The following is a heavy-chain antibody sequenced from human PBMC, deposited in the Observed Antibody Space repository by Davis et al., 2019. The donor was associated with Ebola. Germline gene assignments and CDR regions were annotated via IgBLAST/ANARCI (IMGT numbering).Heavy chain of an antibody. Sequence: PGGSLRLSCAASGFTFSDYYMSWIRQAPGKGLEWVSYISSSGSTIYYADSVKGRFTISRDNAKNSLCLQMNSLRAEDTAVYYCAREIRIAAAGYPRPDYWGQGTLVTVSS. CDR3: AREIRIAAAGYPRPDY. J-gene: IGHJ4*02. CDR1: GFTFSDYY. V-gene: IGHV3-11*04. D-gene: IGHD6-13*01. CDR2: ISSSGSTI.